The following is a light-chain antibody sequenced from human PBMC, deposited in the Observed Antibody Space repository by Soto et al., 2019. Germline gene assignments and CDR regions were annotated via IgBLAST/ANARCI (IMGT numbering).Light chain of an antibody. Sequence: DIQMTQSPSSLSASVGDRVTITCRASQSISSYLNWYQQKPGKAPKLLIYAASSLQSGAASRFSGSGSETDFTRTISSLQPEDFATYYCQQSYSTPLTFGGGTKVEIK. V-gene: IGKV1-39*01. CDR2: AAS. J-gene: IGKJ4*01. CDR3: QQSYSTPLT. CDR1: QSISSY.